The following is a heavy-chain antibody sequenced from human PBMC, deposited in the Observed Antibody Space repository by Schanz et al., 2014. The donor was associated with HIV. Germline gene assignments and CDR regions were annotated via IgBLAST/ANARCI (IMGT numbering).Heavy chain of an antibody. J-gene: IGHJ4*02. Sequence: QVQLVESGGGVVQPGGSLRLSCAASGFTFSIYGIHWVRQAPGKGLEWVALIPYDGNNDFYADSVKGRFTISRDNSKNTLYLQMTTLRIDDTAVYYCAKPEYDSRGSSQSHFDYWGQGTLVTVSS. V-gene: IGHV3-30*18. CDR2: IPYDGNND. CDR1: GFTFSIYG. CDR3: AKPEYDSRGSSQSHFDY. D-gene: IGHD3-22*01.